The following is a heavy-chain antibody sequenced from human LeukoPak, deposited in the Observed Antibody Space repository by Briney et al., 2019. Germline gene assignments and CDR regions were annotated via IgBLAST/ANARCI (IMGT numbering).Heavy chain of an antibody. CDR3: ARQSYHGGYAFDI. V-gene: IGHV3-66*04. CDR1: GFTVISNY. J-gene: IGHJ3*02. Sequence: GGSLRLSCAASGFTVISNYVSWVRQAPGKGLEWVSVIYSGGRTYYADSVKGRFTISRDDSKNTVYLQMNSLRAEDTAAYYCARQSYHGGYAFDIWGQGTMVTVSS. CDR2: IYSGGRT. D-gene: IGHD3-16*01.